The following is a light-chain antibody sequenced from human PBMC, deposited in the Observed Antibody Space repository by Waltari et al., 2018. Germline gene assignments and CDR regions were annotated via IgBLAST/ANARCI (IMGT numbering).Light chain of an antibody. Sequence: EIVLTQSPGTLSLSTGERATLSCRASQSVSSSYLAWYQQKPGQAPRLLIYGASSRATGLPDRFSGSGSGTDFTLTISRLESEDLAVYYCQQYGSSPRRTVGQGTKVEI. J-gene: IGKJ1*01. CDR2: GAS. CDR1: QSVSSSY. CDR3: QQYGSSPRRT. V-gene: IGKV3-20*01.